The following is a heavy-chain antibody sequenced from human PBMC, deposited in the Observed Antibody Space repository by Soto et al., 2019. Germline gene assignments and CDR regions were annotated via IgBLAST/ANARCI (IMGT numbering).Heavy chain of an antibody. V-gene: IGHV4-39*01. J-gene: IGHJ5*02. Sequence: SETLSLTCTVSGGSISSSSYYWGWIRQPPGKGLEWIGSIYYSGSTYYNPSLKSRVTISVDTSKSQFSLKLSSVTAADTAVYYCARRDYDFWSGYSRENWFDPWGQGTLVTVSS. CDR2: IYYSGST. D-gene: IGHD3-3*01. CDR1: GGSISSSSYY. CDR3: ARRDYDFWSGYSRENWFDP.